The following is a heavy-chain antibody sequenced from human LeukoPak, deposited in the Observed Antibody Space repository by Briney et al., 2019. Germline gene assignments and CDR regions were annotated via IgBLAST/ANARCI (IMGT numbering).Heavy chain of an antibody. V-gene: IGHV1-3*01. Sequence: ASVKVSCKASGYTFTSYAMHWVRQAPGQRLEWMGWINASNGNTKYSQKFQGRVTITRDTSASTAYMELSSLRSEDTAVYYCARAGARYGYDYYYYGMDVWGQGTTVTVSS. CDR2: INASNGNT. J-gene: IGHJ6*02. D-gene: IGHD5-18*01. CDR1: GYTFTSYA. CDR3: ARAGARYGYDYYYYGMDV.